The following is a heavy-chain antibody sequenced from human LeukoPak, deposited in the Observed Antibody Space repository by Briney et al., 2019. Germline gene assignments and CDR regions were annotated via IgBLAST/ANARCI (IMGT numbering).Heavy chain of an antibody. V-gene: IGHV1-18*01. D-gene: IGHD3-9*01. J-gene: IGHJ6*03. CDR3: ARARVERYFEWSHHYYYYMDV. Sequence: ASVKVSCKASGYTFTSYGISWVRQAPGQGLEWMGWISVYNGNTNYAQKLQGRVTMTTDTSTSTAYMELRSLRSDDTAVYYCARARVERYFEWSHHYYYYMDVWGKGTTVTISS. CDR2: ISVYNGNT. CDR1: GYTFTSYG.